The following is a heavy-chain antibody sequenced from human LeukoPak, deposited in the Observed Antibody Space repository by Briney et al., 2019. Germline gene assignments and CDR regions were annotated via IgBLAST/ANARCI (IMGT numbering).Heavy chain of an antibody. Sequence: GGSLRLSCAASGFTFNNYAMNWVRQAPGKGLEWVSSISGGGETTYYADSAEGRFTISRDNSQNTLYLQMNSLRAEDTAVYYCARDYADYVGYFFFDYWGQGTQVTVSS. D-gene: IGHD4-17*01. V-gene: IGHV3-23*01. CDR1: GFTFNNYA. CDR2: ISGGGETT. CDR3: ARDYADYVGYFFFDY. J-gene: IGHJ4*02.